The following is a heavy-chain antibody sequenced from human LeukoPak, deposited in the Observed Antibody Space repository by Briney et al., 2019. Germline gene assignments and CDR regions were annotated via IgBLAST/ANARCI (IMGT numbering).Heavy chain of an antibody. CDR3: ASSSAMVTHSFDY. V-gene: IGHV4-39*01. Sequence: TSETLSLTCTVSGDSISSSYNSWSWIRQPPGKELEWIASISHSGSTYYNPSLKSRVTISVDTSKNQFFLRLSSVTAADTAVYYCASSSAMVTHSFDYWGQGTLVTVSS. CDR2: ISHSGST. CDR1: GDSISSSYNS. D-gene: IGHD5-18*01. J-gene: IGHJ4*02.